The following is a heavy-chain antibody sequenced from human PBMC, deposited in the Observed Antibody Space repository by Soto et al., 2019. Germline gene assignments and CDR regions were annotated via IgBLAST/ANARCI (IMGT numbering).Heavy chain of an antibody. CDR1: GGTFNSYA. CDR3: TRCGIRYHSIGYYLGIDGMDV. V-gene: IGHV1-69*12. D-gene: IGHD3-22*01. Sequence: QVQLVQSGAEVKKPESSVRVSCKASGGTFNSYASTWVRQAPGQGLEWMGGTIPMFSTTNYAEKFQGRVTITADESTNTAYMELSSLRSEDTAVYYCTRCGIRYHSIGYYLGIDGMDVWGQGTTVIVSS. CDR2: TIPMFSTT. J-gene: IGHJ6*02.